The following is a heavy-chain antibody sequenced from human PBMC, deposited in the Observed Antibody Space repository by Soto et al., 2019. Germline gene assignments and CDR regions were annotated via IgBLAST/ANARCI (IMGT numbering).Heavy chain of an antibody. CDR3: ARMRTYYDILTGQTSDAFDI. J-gene: IGHJ3*02. Sequence: QVQLVQSGAEVKKPGASVKVSCKASGYTFTGYYMHWVRQAPGQGLEWMGWINPNSGGTNYAQKFQGWVNMTRDTSISTAYMELSRLRSDDTAVYYCARMRTYYDILTGQTSDAFDIWGQGTMVTVSS. CDR1: GYTFTGYY. V-gene: IGHV1-2*04. CDR2: INPNSGGT. D-gene: IGHD3-9*01.